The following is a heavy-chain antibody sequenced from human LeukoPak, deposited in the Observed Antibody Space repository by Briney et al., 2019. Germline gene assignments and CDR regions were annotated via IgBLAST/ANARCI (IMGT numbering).Heavy chain of an antibody. J-gene: IGHJ3*02. D-gene: IGHD3-22*01. CDR2: IIPIFGTA. CDR3: ARDYYDTDAFDI. CDR1: GGTFISYA. V-gene: IGHV1-69*05. Sequence: SVKVSCKASGGTFISYAISWVRQAPGQGLEWMGRIIPIFGTANYAQKFQGRVTITTDESTSTAYMELSSLRSEDTAVYYCARDYYDTDAFDIWGQGTMVTVSS.